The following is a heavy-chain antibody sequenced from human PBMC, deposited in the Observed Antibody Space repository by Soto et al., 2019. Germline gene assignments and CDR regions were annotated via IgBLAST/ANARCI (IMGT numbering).Heavy chain of an antibody. V-gene: IGHV4-59*11. D-gene: IGHD6-13*01. CDR1: GGSISSHH. CDR3: ARGGASSIWLDY. Sequence: QVQLQESGPGLVEPSETLSLTCTVSGGSISSHHWSWIRQPPGKGPECIGSIHDSGSTTYNPSLKSRVTISVDTSKNQFSLSMTSVTAADTAVYYCARGGASSIWLDYWGQGILVTVSS. J-gene: IGHJ4*02. CDR2: IHDSGST.